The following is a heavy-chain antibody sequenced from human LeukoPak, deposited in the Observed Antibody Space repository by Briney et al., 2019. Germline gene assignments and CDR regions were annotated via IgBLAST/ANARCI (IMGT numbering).Heavy chain of an antibody. V-gene: IGHV1-24*01. CDR2: FDSEDGET. Sequence: ASVNVFCKVSGYILTELSMHWVRQAPGKGREGMGGFDSEDGETIYAQKFQGRVTMTEDTSTDTAYMELSSLRSEDTAVYYCATLSRITMVRGAIPLHNWFDPWGQGTLVTVSS. J-gene: IGHJ5*02. D-gene: IGHD3-10*01. CDR3: ATLSRITMVRGAIPLHNWFDP. CDR1: GYILTELS.